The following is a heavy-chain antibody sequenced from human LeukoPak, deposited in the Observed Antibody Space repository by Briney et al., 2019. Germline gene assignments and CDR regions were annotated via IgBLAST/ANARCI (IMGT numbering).Heavy chain of an antibody. D-gene: IGHD3-10*01. CDR1: GFTFSSYG. J-gene: IGHJ4*02. CDR3: ARDPIPSSVGYYFDY. Sequence: GGSLRLSCAASGFTFSSYGMHWVRQAPGKGLEWVAVIWYDGSNQYYADSVKGRFTISRDNSKNTLYLQMNSLRAEDTAVYYCARDPIPSSVGYYFDYWGQGTLVTVSS. CDR2: IWYDGSNQ. V-gene: IGHV3-33*01.